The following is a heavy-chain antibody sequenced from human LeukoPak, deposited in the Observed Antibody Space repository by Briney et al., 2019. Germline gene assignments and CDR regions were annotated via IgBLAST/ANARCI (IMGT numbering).Heavy chain of an antibody. CDR3: ARDSDHYSTVVGNWFDP. Sequence: PGGSLRLSCAASGFTFSSYSMNWVRQAPGKGLEWVSSISSSSSYIYYADSVKGRFTISRDNAKNSLYLQMNSLRAEDTAVYYCARDSDHYSTVVGNWFDPWGQGTLVTVSS. V-gene: IGHV3-21*01. J-gene: IGHJ5*02. CDR2: ISSSSSYI. D-gene: IGHD4-11*01. CDR1: GFTFSSYS.